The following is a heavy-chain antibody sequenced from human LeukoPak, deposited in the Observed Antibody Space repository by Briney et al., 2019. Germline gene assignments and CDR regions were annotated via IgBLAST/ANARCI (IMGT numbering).Heavy chain of an antibody. V-gene: IGHV4-39*01. J-gene: IGHJ4*02. Sequence: SETLSLTCTVSGGSISSSSYYWGWIRQPPGKGLEWIGSIYYSGSTYYNPSLKSRVTISVDTSKNQFSLKLSSVTAADTAVYYCARHPDYYDSSGYYYGFDYWGQGTLVTVSS. D-gene: IGHD3-22*01. CDR2: IYYSGST. CDR1: GGSISSSSYY. CDR3: ARHPDYYDSSGYYYGFDY.